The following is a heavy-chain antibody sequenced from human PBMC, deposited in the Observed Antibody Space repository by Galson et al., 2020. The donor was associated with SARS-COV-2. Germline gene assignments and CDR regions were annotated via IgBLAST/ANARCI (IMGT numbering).Heavy chain of an antibody. CDR3: AKDSLVRKELSTVLPSGRTD. Sequence: GGSLRLSCATSGFTFSSYAMSWVRQAPGKGLEWVSSISGSGGSTYYADSVKGRFTISRDSFKNTLYLQMNSLRGEDTAVYYCAKDSLVRKELSTVLPSGRTDWGQGTLVTVSS. J-gene: IGHJ4*02. CDR1: GFTFSSYA. V-gene: IGHV3-23*01. D-gene: IGHD3-16*02. CDR2: ISGSGGST.